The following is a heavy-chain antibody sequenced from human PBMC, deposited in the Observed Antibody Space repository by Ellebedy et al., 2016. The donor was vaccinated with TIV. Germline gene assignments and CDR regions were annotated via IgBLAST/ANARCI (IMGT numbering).Heavy chain of an antibody. D-gene: IGHD6-13*01. CDR2: ISWNSGNI. V-gene: IGHV3-9*03. Sequence: SLKISCAASGFTFDDYAMHWVRQAPGKGLEWVSGISWNSGNIGYADSVKGRFTISRDNAKNSLYLQMHSLRPEDMALYYCAKDISGKAAGGLDFWGQGTLVTVSS. CDR1: GFTFDDYA. J-gene: IGHJ4*02. CDR3: AKDISGKAAGGLDF.